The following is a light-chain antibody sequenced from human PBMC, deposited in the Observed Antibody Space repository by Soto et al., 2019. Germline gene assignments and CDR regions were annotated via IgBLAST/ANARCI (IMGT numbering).Light chain of an antibody. CDR1: QTVSSSF. CDR3: LQYGNSPET. CDR2: GAS. J-gene: IGKJ1*01. V-gene: IGKV3-20*01. Sequence: EIVLTQSRDTLSLSPGERATLSCRASQTVSSSFLAWYQQRPGQAPRLLIYGASSRATGIPDRFSGSGSGTDFTLTISRLEPEDLAVYYCLQYGNSPETFGQGTKVDIK.